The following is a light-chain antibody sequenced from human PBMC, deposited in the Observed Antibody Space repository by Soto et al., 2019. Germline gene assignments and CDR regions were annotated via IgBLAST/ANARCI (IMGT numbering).Light chain of an antibody. V-gene: IGKV1-39*01. CDR3: QQYGSSFALT. Sequence: DIQMTQSPSSLSASVGDRVTITCRASQSISSYLNWYQQKPGKAPKLLIYAASSLQSGVPSRFSGSGSGTDFTLTISSLQPEDFAVYYCQQYGSSFALTFGGGTKVDI. CDR2: AAS. CDR1: QSISSY. J-gene: IGKJ4*01.